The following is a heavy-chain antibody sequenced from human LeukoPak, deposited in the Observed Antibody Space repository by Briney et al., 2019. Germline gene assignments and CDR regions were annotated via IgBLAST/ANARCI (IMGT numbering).Heavy chain of an antibody. CDR1: GLSCRTCG. Sequence: GTSVRLSCVTSGLSCRTCGVHWVFHTPGKRLESLALMSSDGIKTYYADSVKGRFTISRDSSKDTLYLQMSSLRPDDTAVYYCAKDHAGTGRAFEYWGQGTLVTVSS. J-gene: IGHJ4*02. CDR3: AKDHAGTGRAFEY. D-gene: IGHD1-1*01. CDR2: MSSDGIKT. V-gene: IGHV3-30*04.